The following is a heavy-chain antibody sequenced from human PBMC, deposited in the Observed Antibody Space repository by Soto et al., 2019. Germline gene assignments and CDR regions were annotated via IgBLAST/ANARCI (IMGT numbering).Heavy chain of an antibody. Sequence: QLQLQVSGPGLGKPSETLSLTCTVSGGSISSRGYYWGWIRQPPGKGLEWIGTIYYSGSTYYNPSPTSRVTIAVDTATTQISLNLSSVTAAATDVSYCATSNWVAPWGQGTLVTVSS. J-gene: IGHJ5*02. CDR3: ATSNWVAP. CDR2: IYYSGST. V-gene: IGHV4-39*01. CDR1: GGSISSRGYY.